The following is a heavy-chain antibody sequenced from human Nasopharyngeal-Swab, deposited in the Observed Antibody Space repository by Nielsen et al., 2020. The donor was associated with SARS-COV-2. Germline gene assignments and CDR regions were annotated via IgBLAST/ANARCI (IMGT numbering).Heavy chain of an antibody. CDR2: IIPILGIA. D-gene: IGHD5-24*01. CDR1: GGTFSSYA. J-gene: IGHJ4*02. V-gene: IGHV1-69*04. Sequence: KVSCKASGGTFSSYAISWVRQAPGQGLEWMGRIIPILGIANYAQKFQGRVTITADKSTSTAYMELSSLRSEDTAVYYCAREGEMATATFDYWGQGTLVTVSS. CDR3: AREGEMATATFDY.